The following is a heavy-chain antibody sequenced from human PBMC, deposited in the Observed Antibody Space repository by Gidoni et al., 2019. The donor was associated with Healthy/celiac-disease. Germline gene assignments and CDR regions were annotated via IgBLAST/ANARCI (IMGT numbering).Heavy chain of an antibody. V-gene: IGHV4-34*01. CDR1: GGSFSGYY. J-gene: IGHJ4*02. CDR2: INHSGST. D-gene: IGHD3-22*01. Sequence: QVQLQQWGAGLLKPSETLSLTCAVYGGSFSGYYWSWIRQPPGKGLEWIGEINHSGSTNYNPSLKSRVTISVDTSKNQFSLKLSSVTAAYTAVYYCARENYYDSSGYSNWGQGTLVTVSS. CDR3: ARENYYDSSGYSN.